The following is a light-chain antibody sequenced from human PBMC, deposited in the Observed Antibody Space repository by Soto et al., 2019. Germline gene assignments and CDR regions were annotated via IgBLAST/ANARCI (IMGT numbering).Light chain of an antibody. CDR1: QSVSIY. CDR2: DAS. J-gene: IGKJ4*01. Sequence: EIVLTQSPATLSLSPGERATLSCRASQSVSIYLAWYQQKPGQAPRLLIYDASNRATGTPARFSGSGSGTDFNLTISSLEPEDFAVYYCQQRSNWPLTFGGGTNVEIK. V-gene: IGKV3-11*01. CDR3: QQRSNWPLT.